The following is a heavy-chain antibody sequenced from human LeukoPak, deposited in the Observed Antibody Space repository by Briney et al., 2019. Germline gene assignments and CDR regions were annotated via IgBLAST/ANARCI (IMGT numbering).Heavy chain of an antibody. CDR2: ISSRSSTI. CDR1: GGSISSSS. CDR3: ARDLLGY. D-gene: IGHD3-16*01. Sequence: PSETLSLTCTVSGGSISSSSYYWGWIRQPPGKGLEWVSYISSRSSTIYYADSVKGRFTVSRDNAKNSLYLQMNSLRDEDTAVYFCARDLLGYWGQGTLVTVSS. J-gene: IGHJ4*02. V-gene: IGHV3-48*02.